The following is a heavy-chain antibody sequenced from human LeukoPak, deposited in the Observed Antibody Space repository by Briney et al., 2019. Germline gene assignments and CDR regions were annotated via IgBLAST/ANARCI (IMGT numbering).Heavy chain of an antibody. CDR1: GFTFSSYW. D-gene: IGHD1-26*01. V-gene: IGHV3-30*02. Sequence: GGSLRLSCAASGFTFSSYWMSWVRQAPGKGLEWLAFTRYDGSNKYYADSVKGRFTISRDNAKNSLYLQMNSLRAEDTAVYYCARDGGTYPFSFDYWGQGTLVTVSS. CDR2: TRYDGSNK. J-gene: IGHJ4*02. CDR3: ARDGGTYPFSFDY.